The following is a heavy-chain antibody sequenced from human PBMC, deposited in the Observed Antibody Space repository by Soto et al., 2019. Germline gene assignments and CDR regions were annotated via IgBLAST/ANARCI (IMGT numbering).Heavy chain of an antibody. V-gene: IGHV1-2*02. CDR2: IETSTGDT. J-gene: IGHJ5*02. CDR3: ARMATFVSLNWFDP. Sequence: ASVKVSCKGARYTFTSYNIYWVRQAPGQGLEWMGWIETSTGDTTYAQKFQGRVTMTRDTSVNIAYMELNNLLSDDTAVYYCARMATFVSLNWFDPWGQGTLVTVSS. CDR1: RYTFTSYN. D-gene: IGHD3-16*01.